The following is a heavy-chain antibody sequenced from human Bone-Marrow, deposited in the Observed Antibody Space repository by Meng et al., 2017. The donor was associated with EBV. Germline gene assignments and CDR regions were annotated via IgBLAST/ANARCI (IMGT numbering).Heavy chain of an antibody. D-gene: IGHD3-22*01. CDR3: ARTSYYDSSTL. V-gene: IGHV3-11*01. J-gene: IGHJ4*02. Sequence: QGRLVVSGGGLFKPGGSLGLSCAASGFTFSDYYMSWIRQAPGKGLEWVSYISSSGSTIYYADSVKGRFTISRDNAKNSLYLQMNSLRAEDTAVYYCARTSYYDSSTLWGQGTLVTVSS. CDR2: ISSSGSTI. CDR1: GFTFSDYY.